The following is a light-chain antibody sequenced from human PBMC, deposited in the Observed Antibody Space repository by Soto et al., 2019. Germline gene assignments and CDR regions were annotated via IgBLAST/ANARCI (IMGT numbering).Light chain of an antibody. CDR2: GAS. Sequence: AIRMTQSPSSLSASTGDTVIITCRASQDISDYVAWYQHKPGRAPKLLIYGASTLKSGVPPRFSGSGSETEFMLTISRLQSEDFATYYCQQYYSSYSFGQGTKVEIK. CDR3: QQYYSSYS. CDR1: QDISDY. V-gene: IGKV1-8*01. J-gene: IGKJ2*03.